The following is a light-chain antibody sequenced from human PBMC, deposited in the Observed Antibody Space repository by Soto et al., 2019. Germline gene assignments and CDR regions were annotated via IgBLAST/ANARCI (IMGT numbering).Light chain of an antibody. CDR3: QQYQRWPPLT. CDR1: ENINSN. J-gene: IGKJ5*01. V-gene: IGKV3-15*01. Sequence: DIQMTQSPATLSVSPGERVTLSCRASENINSNLAWYQQKGGQAPRLLIFGAVTRATGVPVRFSGSGSGTDFTLIINSLETEDFAIYYCQQYQRWPPLTFGQGTRLE. CDR2: GAV.